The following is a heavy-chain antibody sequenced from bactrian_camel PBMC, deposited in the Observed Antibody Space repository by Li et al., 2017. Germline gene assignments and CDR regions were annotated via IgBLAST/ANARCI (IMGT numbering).Heavy chain of an antibody. V-gene: IGHV3S40*01. CDR1: GFTFSDYE. CDR3: ARIETYSAGFGY. CDR2: INTGGGAP. J-gene: IGHJ6*01. D-gene: IGHD4*01. Sequence: VQLVESGGGLVQPGGFLRLSCSTSGFTFSDYEMSWVRQAPGKGLEWASTINTGGGAPRYAASVKGRFTMSRDNAQNTAYLQLNSLKTEDMAMYYCARIETYSAGFGYWGQGTQVTVS.